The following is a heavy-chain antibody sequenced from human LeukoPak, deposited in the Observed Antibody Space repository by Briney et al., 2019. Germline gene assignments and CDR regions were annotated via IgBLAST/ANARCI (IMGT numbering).Heavy chain of an antibody. D-gene: IGHD1-26*01. CDR3: ARHPLDGWELLWCFDY. V-gene: IGHV4-39*01. CDR1: GGSISSITYY. J-gene: IGHJ4*02. Sequence: SETLSLTCSVSGGSISSITYYWGWIRQPPGKGLEWIGSIYYSGSTYYNPSLKSRVTILVDTSKNQFSLKLRSVTAADTAVYYCARHPLDGWELLWCFDYWGQGTLVTVSS. CDR2: IYYSGST.